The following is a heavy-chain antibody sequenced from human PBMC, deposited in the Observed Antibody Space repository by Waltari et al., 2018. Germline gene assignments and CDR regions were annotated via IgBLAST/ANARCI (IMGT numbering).Heavy chain of an antibody. CDR2: RNPNSGNT. V-gene: IGHV1-8*01. D-gene: IGHD5-12*01. J-gene: IGHJ3*02. Sequence: TGQGLEWMVWRNPNSGNTGNAQKFQCRVTMTRNTSISTAYMELSSLRSEDTAVYYCARGRDGYNHDAFDIWGQGTMVTVSS. CDR3: ARGRDGYNHDAFDI.